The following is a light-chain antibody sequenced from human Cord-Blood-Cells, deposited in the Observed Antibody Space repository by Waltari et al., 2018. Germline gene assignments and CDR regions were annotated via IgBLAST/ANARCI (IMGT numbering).Light chain of an antibody. CDR2: DVS. Sequence: QSALTQPAPVSGSPGQSIPLSCTGTSSDVGGYNYVSWYQQHPGKAPKLMIYDVSNRPSGVSNRFSGSKAGNTASLTISGLQAEDEADYYCSSYTSSSTYVVFGGGTKLTVL. J-gene: IGLJ2*01. CDR3: SSYTSSSTYVV. CDR1: SSDVGGYNY. V-gene: IGLV2-14*01.